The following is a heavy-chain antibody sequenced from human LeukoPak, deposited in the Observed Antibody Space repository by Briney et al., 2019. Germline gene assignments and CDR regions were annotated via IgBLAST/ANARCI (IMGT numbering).Heavy chain of an antibody. CDR1: GYTFTRYW. V-gene: IGHV5-51*01. D-gene: IGHD2-15*01. J-gene: IGHJ4*02. CDR2: IYPGDSNT. Sequence: GESLKISCKGSGYTFTRYWIGWVRQMPGKGLEWMGIIYPGDSNTRYSPSFQGQVTISADKSINTAYLQWSSLKASDTAMYFCARHILDSGGNYFDYWGQGTLVTVSS. CDR3: ARHILDSGGNYFDY.